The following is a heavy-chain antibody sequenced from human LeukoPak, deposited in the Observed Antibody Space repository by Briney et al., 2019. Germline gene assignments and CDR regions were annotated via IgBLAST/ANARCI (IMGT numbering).Heavy chain of an antibody. CDR3: ARWRGAHFDY. Sequence: PSETLSLTCTVSGGSISSGSYYWSWIRQPAGKGLEWIGRIYTSGSTNYNPSLKSRVTMSVDTSKNQFSLKLSSVTAADTAVYYCARWRGAHFDYWGQGTLVTVSS. CDR2: IYTSGST. D-gene: IGHD3-10*01. V-gene: IGHV4-61*02. J-gene: IGHJ4*02. CDR1: GGSISSGSYY.